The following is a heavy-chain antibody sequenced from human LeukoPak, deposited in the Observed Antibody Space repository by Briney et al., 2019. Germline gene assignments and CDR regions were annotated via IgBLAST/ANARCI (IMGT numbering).Heavy chain of an antibody. CDR1: GFTFRSFV. D-gene: IGHD5-12*01. J-gene: IGHJ4*02. Sequence: GRSLRLSCAASGFTFRSFVMHWVRQAPGKGLEWVAAISYEDGTNKYYADSVKGRFTISRDNAKNSLYLQMNSLRAEDTAVYYCARNTYEADYWGQGTLVTVSS. V-gene: IGHV3-30-3*01. CDR3: ARNTYEADY. CDR2: ISYEDGTNK.